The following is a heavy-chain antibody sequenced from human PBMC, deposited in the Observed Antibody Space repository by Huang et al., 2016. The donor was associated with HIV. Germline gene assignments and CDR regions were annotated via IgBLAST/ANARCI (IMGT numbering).Heavy chain of an antibody. CDR1: GGKFNNGI. V-gene: IGHV1-69*01. D-gene: IGHD1-1*01. J-gene: IGHJ1*01. Sequence: QVLVEQSGAEVKKPGSSVKVSCKAAGGKFNNGIISWVRQASGQGFEWVGGIIPITGSPKVAQKFQGRLTLTADESATTVYMALSGLTSEDTAVYYCATDQVIQKGETAEYSQHWGQGTLIIVSS. CDR2: IIPITGSP. CDR3: ATDQVIQKGETAEYSQH.